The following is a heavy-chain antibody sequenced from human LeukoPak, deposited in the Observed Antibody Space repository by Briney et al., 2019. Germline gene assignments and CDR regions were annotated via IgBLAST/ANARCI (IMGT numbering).Heavy chain of an antibody. D-gene: IGHD3-10*01. Sequence: ASVKVSCKASGGTFGTYAISWVRQAPGQGLEWMGWISGYNGDTKYAQKVQGRVTMTTDKFTSTAYMELRSLRSDDTAVYYCARCYGSGRWALDIWGQGTMVTVSS. CDR1: GGTFGTYA. V-gene: IGHV1-18*01. CDR2: ISGYNGDT. CDR3: ARCYGSGRWALDI. J-gene: IGHJ3*02.